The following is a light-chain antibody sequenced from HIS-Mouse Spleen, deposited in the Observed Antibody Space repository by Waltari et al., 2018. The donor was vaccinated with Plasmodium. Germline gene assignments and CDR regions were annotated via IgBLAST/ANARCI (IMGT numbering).Light chain of an antibody. J-gene: IGKJ5*01. CDR2: DAG. CDR3: ERRSNWPPT. V-gene: IGKV3-11*01. CDR1: QSVTSY. Sequence: EIVLTQSPATLSLSPGERATLSCRDSQSVTSYLAWYQQKPGQAPRLLIYDAGNRATGIPARFSGSGSETDFTLTISSLEPEDYAVYYCERRSNWPPTFGQGTRLEIK.